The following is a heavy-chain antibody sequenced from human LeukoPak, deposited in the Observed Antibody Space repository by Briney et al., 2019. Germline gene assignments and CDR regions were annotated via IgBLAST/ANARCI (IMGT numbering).Heavy chain of an antibody. V-gene: IGHV3-48*04. Sequence: GGSLRLSCAASGFTLTSDSMNWVRQAPGKGLEWISYISSGATTTYYADSVKGRFTISRDNAGDSLYLQINSLRVDDTAVYYCAKGTVGAKYWGQGTLVIVSS. CDR2: ISSGATTT. CDR3: AKGTVGAKY. J-gene: IGHJ4*02. CDR1: GFTLTSDS. D-gene: IGHD1-26*01.